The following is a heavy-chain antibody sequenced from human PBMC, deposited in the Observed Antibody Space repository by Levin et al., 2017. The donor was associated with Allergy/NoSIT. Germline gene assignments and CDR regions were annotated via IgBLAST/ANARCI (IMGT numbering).Heavy chain of an antibody. J-gene: IGHJ6*02. CDR2: ISAGGNYI. CDR3: ASWAMYHYDRSAFDYFYYATDV. D-gene: IGHD3-22*01. V-gene: IGHV3-21*01. CDR1: GILFSSYD. Sequence: TSETLSLTCAASGILFSSYDMNWVRQAPGKGLEWVSSISAGGNYIYYADSVKGRFTISRDNAKNSLFLQMNSLRAEDTAVYYCASWAMYHYDRSAFDYFYYATDVWGQGTTVTVSS.